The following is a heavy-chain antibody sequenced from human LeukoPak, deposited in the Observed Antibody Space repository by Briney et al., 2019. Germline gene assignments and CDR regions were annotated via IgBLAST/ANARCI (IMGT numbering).Heavy chain of an antibody. D-gene: IGHD6-19*01. CDR3: ARGPRSQWLVYYY. J-gene: IGHJ4*02. V-gene: IGHV4-30-4*07. CDR1: GDSISSGGYS. CDR2: IYYSGST. Sequence: SQTLSLTCAVSGDSISSGGYSWSWIRQPPGKGLEWIGYIYYSGSTNYNPSLKSRVTISVDTSKNQFSLKLSSVTAADTAVYYCARGPRSQWLVYYYWGQGTLVTVSS.